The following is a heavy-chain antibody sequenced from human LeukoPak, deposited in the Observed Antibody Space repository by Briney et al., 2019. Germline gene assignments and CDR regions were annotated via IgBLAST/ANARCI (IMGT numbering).Heavy chain of an antibody. Sequence: SETLSLTCTVSGGSISSYYWSWIRQPPGKGLEWIGYIYYSGSTNYNPSLKSRVTISVDTSKNQFSLKLSSVTAADTAVYYCARGGQQWLVRGYYFDYWGQGTLVTVSS. CDR3: ARGGQQWLVRGYYFDY. V-gene: IGHV4-59*01. D-gene: IGHD6-19*01. CDR1: GGSISSYY. CDR2: IYYSGST. J-gene: IGHJ4*02.